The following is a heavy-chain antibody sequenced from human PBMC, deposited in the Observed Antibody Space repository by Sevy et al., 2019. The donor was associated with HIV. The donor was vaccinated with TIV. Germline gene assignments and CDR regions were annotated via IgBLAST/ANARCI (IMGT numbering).Heavy chain of an antibody. D-gene: IGHD6-6*01. CDR1: GYTFTSYG. CDR3: ATGMVSSEYFDAFDV. J-gene: IGHJ3*01. V-gene: IGHV1-18*04. CDR2: ISAYNGNT. Sequence: ASVKVSCKASGYTFTSYGISWVRQAPGKGLEWMGWISAYNGNTNYAQKLQRRVTMTTDTSTGTAYMELRSLRSDDTAVYYCATGMVSSEYFDAFDVWGQGTMVTVSS.